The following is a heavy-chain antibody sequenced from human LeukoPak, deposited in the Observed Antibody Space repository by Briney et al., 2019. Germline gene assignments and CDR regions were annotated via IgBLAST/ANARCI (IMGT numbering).Heavy chain of an antibody. CDR3: ARADGSVAPFDY. V-gene: IGHV3-21*01. J-gene: IGHJ4*02. CDR1: GFTFSSYS. CDR2: ISSSSSYI. Sequence: GGSLRLSCAASGFTFSSYSMNWVRQAPGKGLEWVSSISSSSSYIYYADSVKGRFTISRDNAKNSLYLQMNSLRAEDTAVYYCARADGSVAPFDYWGQGTLVTVSS. D-gene: IGHD6-19*01.